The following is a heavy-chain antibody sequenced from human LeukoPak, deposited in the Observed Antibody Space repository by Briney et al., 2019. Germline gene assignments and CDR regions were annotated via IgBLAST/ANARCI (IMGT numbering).Heavy chain of an antibody. D-gene: IGHD6-19*01. V-gene: IGHV1-69*06. CDR1: GGTFSSYA. CDR3: ATGSGSGWYRGRAPPYYFDY. J-gene: IGHJ4*02. CDR2: IIPIFGTA. Sequence: SVKVSCKASGGTFSSYAISWVRQAPGQGLEWMGGIIPIFGTANYAQKFQGRVTMTEDTSTDTAYMELSSLRSEDTAVYYCATGSGSGWYRGRAPPYYFDYWGQGTLVTVSS.